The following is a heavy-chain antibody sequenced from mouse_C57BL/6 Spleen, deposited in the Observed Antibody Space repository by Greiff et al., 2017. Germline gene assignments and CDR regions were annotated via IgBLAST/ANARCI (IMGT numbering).Heavy chain of an antibody. Sequence: VQLQQSVAELVRPGASVKLSCTASGFNLQHTYMHWVKQRPEQGLEWIGRIDPADGTTKYAPKFQGKATITADTSSNTAYLQLSSLTSADTAIYYCAREASTTVVGLDYWGQGTTRTVSS. D-gene: IGHD1-1*01. CDR2: IDPADGTT. J-gene: IGHJ2*01. CDR1: GFNLQHTY. V-gene: IGHV14-3*01. CDR3: AREASTTVVGLDY.